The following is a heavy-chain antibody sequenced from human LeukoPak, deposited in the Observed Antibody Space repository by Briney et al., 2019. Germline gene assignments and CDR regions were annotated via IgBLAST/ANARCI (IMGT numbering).Heavy chain of an antibody. Sequence: VASVKVSCKTSGYTFTDYYIHWARQAPGQGLEWMGWINPNSAETNSAQKFQGRVTMTGDTSISTAYMDLRRMTSDDTAVYYCARTTGGYCTSTSCLFEYWGQRTLVTVSS. V-gene: IGHV1-2*02. CDR2: INPNSAET. D-gene: IGHD2-2*01. CDR3: ARTTGGYCTSTSCLFEY. J-gene: IGHJ4*02. CDR1: GYTFTDYY.